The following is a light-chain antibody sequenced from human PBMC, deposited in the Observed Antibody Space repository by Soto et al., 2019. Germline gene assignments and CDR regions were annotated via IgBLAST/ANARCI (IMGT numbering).Light chain of an antibody. V-gene: IGKV1-5*03. J-gene: IGKJ5*01. CDR1: ESLSNL. Sequence: DIQMTQSPSTLSACVGDRVTITCRASESLSNLLAWYQQKPERAPDLLIYKASNLQSGVPSRFSGSASGTKFTLTINKLQPDDFAIYYCQQYKKFPWTFGRGTRLEIK. CDR3: QQYKKFPWT. CDR2: KAS.